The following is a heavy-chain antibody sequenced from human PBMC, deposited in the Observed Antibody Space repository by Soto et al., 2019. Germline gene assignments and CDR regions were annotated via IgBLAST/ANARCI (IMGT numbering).Heavy chain of an antibody. V-gene: IGHV1-69*13. Sequence: ASVKVSCKASGCTFSNYAISWVRQAPGQGLEWMGGIVPIFGTANYAQDFQGRVTITADESTSTAYMELSGLRSEDTAVYYCARDPITMVRGETYHYYGLQVWGQGTTVNVSS. CDR1: GCTFSNYA. D-gene: IGHD3-10*01. CDR3: ARDPITMVRGETYHYYGLQV. J-gene: IGHJ6*01. CDR2: IVPIFGTA.